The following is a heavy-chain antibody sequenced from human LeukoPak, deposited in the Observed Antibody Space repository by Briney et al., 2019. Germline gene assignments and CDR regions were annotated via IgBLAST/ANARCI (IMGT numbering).Heavy chain of an antibody. CDR1: GFTFSSYG. D-gene: IGHD6-13*01. V-gene: IGHV3-30*03. J-gene: IGHJ5*02. CDR2: ISYDGNNK. CDR3: ARDLEQQLVHEDWFDP. Sequence: PGGSLRLSCAASGFTFSSYGMHWVRQAPGKGLEWVALISYDGNNKYYADSVKGRFTISRDNSKNTLYLQMNSLRAEDTAVYYCARDLEQQLVHEDWFDPWGQGTLVTVSS.